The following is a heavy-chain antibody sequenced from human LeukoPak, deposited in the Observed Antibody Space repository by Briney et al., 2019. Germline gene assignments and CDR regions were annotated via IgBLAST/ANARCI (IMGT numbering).Heavy chain of an antibody. V-gene: IGHV3-30*02. Sequence: GGSPRLSCAASGFTFSSYGMHWVRQAPGKGLEWVAFIRYDGSNKYYADSVKGRFTISRDNSKNTLYLQMNSLRAEDTAVYYCAKDGGRVGGYGGWGQGTLVTVSS. CDR1: GFTFSSYG. CDR2: IRYDGSNK. CDR3: AKDGGRVGGYGG. D-gene: IGHD5-12*01. J-gene: IGHJ4*02.